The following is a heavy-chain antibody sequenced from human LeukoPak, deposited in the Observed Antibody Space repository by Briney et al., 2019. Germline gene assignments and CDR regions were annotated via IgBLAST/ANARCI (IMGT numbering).Heavy chain of an antibody. J-gene: IGHJ4*02. CDR1: GFTFGDYA. D-gene: IGHD3-22*01. CDR2: IRSKAYGATT. V-gene: IGHV3-49*03. CDR3: TREYYYHSSGFDY. Sequence: GGSLRLSCTASGFTFGDYAMSGFRQAPGKGLQGVGYIRSKAYGATTEYAASVKGRFTISRDDSKSIAYLQMNSLKTEDTAVYYCTREYYYHSSGFDYWGQGTLVTVSS.